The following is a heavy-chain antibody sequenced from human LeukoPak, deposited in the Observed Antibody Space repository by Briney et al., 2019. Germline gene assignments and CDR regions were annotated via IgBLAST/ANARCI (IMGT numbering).Heavy chain of an antibody. CDR3: ARDGDSSGWSQSYYFDY. Sequence: GGSLRLSCAASGFTSSSHAMHWVRQAPGKGLEWVAVISYDGSNKYYADSVKGRFTISRDNSKNTLYLQMNSLRAEDTAVYYCARDGDSSGWSQSYYFDYWGQGTLVTVSS. CDR2: ISYDGSNK. J-gene: IGHJ4*02. CDR1: GFTSSSHA. D-gene: IGHD6-19*01. V-gene: IGHV3-30*04.